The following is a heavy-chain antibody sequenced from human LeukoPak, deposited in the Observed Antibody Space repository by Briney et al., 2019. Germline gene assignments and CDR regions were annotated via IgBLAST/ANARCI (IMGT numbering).Heavy chain of an antibody. V-gene: IGHV3-53*01. J-gene: IGHJ3*02. CDR3: ARTNYRGRLNAFDI. D-gene: IGHD2-8*01. CDR1: GFTFSSYW. CDR2: IYSSGTT. Sequence: PGGSLRLSCADSGFTFSSYWMTWVRQAPGKGLEWVSIIYSSGTTYYADSVKGRFAVSRHNSNNTLYLQMNSLRAEDTALYYCARTNYRGRLNAFDIWGQGTMVTVSS.